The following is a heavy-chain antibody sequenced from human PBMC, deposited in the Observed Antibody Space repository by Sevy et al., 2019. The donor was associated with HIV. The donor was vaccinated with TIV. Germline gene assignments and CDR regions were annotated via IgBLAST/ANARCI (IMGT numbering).Heavy chain of an antibody. V-gene: IGHV1-2*02. CDR2: INPKSGAT. D-gene: IGHD3-3*01. CDR1: GYTFTDTGYY. Sequence: ASVKVSFKASGYTFTDTGYYVHWVRQAPGQGLEWMGLINPKSGATNYAQKFQGRVTMTRDTSVSTANMELSRLRSDDTAVYYCARESYDFWTGPVDYDYGMDVWGQGTTVTVSS. J-gene: IGHJ6*02. CDR3: ARESYDFWTGPVDYDYGMDV.